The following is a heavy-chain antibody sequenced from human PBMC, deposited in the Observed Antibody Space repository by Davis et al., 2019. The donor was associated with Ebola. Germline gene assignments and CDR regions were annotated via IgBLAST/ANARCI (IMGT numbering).Heavy chain of an antibody. J-gene: IGHJ4*02. CDR2: IYYSGST. D-gene: IGHD3-22*01. CDR1: GGSISSGGYY. V-gene: IGHV4-31*03. CDR3: ARHRRSYYYDSSGYYDY. Sequence: LRLSCTVSGGSISSGGYYWSWIRQHPGKGLEWIGYIYYSGSTYYNPSLKSRVTISVDTSKNQFSLKLSSVTAADTAVYYCARHRRSYYYDSSGYYDYWGQGTLVTVSS.